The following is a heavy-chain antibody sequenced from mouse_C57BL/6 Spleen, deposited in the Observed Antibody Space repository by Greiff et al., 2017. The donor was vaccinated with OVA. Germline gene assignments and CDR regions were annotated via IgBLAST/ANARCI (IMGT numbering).Heavy chain of an antibody. CDR2: INPYNGDT. CDR1: GYSFTGYF. Sequence: EVQLVESGPELVKPGDSVKISCKASGYSFTGYFMNWVMQSHGKSLEWIGRINPYNGDTFYNQKFKGKATLTVDKSSSTAHMELRSLTSEDSAVYYCARNEGDGFAYWGQGTLVTVSA. V-gene: IGHV1-20*01. D-gene: IGHD1-1*01. CDR3: ARNEGDGFAY. J-gene: IGHJ3*01.